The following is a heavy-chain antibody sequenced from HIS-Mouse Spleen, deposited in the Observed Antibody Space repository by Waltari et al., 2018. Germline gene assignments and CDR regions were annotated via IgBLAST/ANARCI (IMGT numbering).Heavy chain of an antibody. CDR2: INSDGSST. J-gene: IGHJ4*02. V-gene: IGHV3-74*01. D-gene: IGHD6-19*01. CDR1: GFTFSSNW. Sequence: EVQLVESGGGLVQPGGSLRLSWAASGFTFSSNWMHWVRQAPGKGLVWVSRINSDGSSTSYADSVKGRFTISRDNAKNTLYLQMNSLRAEDTAVYYCAREGLSGWYYFDYWGQGTLVTVSS. CDR3: AREGLSGWYYFDY.